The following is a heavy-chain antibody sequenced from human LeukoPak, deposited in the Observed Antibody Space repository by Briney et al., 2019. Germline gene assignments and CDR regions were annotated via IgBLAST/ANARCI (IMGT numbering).Heavy chain of an antibody. CDR1: GGSFSGYY. CDR2: INHSGST. V-gene: IGHV4-34*01. CDR3: ARNLHSSGWDYYYYYYMDV. D-gene: IGHD6-19*01. J-gene: IGHJ6*03. Sequence: SETLSLTCAVYGGSFSGYYWSWIRQPPGKGLEWIGEINHSGSTNYNPSLKSRVTISVDTSKNQFSLKLSSVTAADTAVYYCARNLHSSGWDYYYYYYMDVWGKGTTVTISS.